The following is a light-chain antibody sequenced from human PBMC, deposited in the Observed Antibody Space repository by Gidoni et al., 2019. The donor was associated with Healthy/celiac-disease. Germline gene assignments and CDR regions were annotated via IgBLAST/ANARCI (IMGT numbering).Light chain of an antibody. V-gene: IGLV1-44*01. Sequence: QSVLSQPPSASGTPGHRATISCSGSSSNIGSNTVNWYQQLPGTAPKLLIYRNNQRPSGFPDRFSGSKSGTSASLAISGLQSEDEADYYCAAWDDSLNGPGFGGGTKLTVL. CDR3: AAWDDSLNGPG. CDR2: RNN. CDR1: SSNIGSNT. J-gene: IGLJ3*02.